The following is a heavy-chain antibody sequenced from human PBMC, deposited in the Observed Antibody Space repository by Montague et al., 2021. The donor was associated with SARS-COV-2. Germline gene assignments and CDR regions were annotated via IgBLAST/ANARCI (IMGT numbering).Heavy chain of an antibody. CDR2: IYHSGST. D-gene: IGHD4-17*01. J-gene: IGHJ6*02. CDR1: GGSISSSNW. CDR3: ARAGGDYYYHYYGMDV. V-gene: IGHV4-4*02. Sequence: SETLSLTRAVSGGSISSSNWWSWVRQPPGKGLEWIGEIYHSGSTNYNPSLKSRVTISIDKSKNQLSLKLRSVTAADTAVYYRARAGGDYYYHYYGMDVWGQGTTVTVAS.